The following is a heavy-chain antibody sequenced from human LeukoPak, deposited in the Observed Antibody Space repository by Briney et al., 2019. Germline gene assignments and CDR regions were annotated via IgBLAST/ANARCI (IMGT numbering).Heavy chain of an antibody. CDR1: GGSISSSSYY. D-gene: IGHD2-2*02. V-gene: IGHV4-39*07. J-gene: IGHJ3*02. Sequence: SETLSLTCTVSGGSISSSSYYWGWIRQPPGKGLEWIGSIYYSGSTYYNPSLKSRVTISVDTSKNQFSLKLSSVTAADTAVYYCARLGYCSSTSCYIAPSDAFDIWGQGTMVTVSS. CDR2: IYYSGST. CDR3: ARLGYCSSTSCYIAPSDAFDI.